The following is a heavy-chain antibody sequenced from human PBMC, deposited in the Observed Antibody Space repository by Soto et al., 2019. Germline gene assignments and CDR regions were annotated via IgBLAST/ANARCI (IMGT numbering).Heavy chain of an antibody. V-gene: IGHV1-18*04. Sequence: ASVKVSCKASGYTFTSYGISWVRQAPGQGLEWMGWISAYNGNTNYAQKLQGRVTMTTDTSTSTAYMELRSLRSDDTAVYYCARGTMVRGVINYFDYWGQGTLVTVSS. CDR1: GYTFTSYG. CDR2: ISAYNGNT. CDR3: ARGTMVRGVINYFDY. J-gene: IGHJ4*02. D-gene: IGHD3-10*01.